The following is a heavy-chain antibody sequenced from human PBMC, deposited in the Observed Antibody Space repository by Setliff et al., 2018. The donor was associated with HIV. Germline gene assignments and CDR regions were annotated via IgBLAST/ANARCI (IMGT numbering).Heavy chain of an antibody. CDR1: GGSISGYY. CDR3: ARSPGVDTNMAFDY. Sequence: PSETLSLTCTVSGGSISGYYWSWIRQPPGKGLEWIGYIYTSGDTNYNPSLKSRVTISADMSKNQFSLKLSSVTAADTAVYYCARSPGVDTNMAFDYWGQGMLVTV. V-gene: IGHV4-4*08. J-gene: IGHJ4*02. D-gene: IGHD5-18*01. CDR2: IYTSGDT.